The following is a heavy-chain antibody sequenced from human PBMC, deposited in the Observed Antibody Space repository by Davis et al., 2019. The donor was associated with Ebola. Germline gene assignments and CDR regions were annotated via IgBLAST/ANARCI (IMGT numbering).Heavy chain of an antibody. CDR3: ARRQRDMITFGGVIVN. CDR2: IYYSGST. V-gene: IGHV4-39*01. Sequence: SETLSLTCTVSGGSISSSSYYWGWPRQPPGKGLEWFGSIYYSGSTYYNPSLKSRVTISVDTSKNQFSLELSSVTAADTAVYYCARRQRDMITFGGVIVNWGQGTLVTVSS. J-gene: IGHJ4*02. CDR1: GGSISSSSYY. D-gene: IGHD3-16*02.